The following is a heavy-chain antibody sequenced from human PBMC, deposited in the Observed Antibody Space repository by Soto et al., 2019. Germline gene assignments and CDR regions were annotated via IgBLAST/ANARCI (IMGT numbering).Heavy chain of an antibody. V-gene: IGHV1-18*04. Sequence: QVQLVQSGAEVKKPGASVKVSCKASGYTFTSYGISWVRQAPGQGLDWMGWISAYNGNTKYAQDLQGRVTMTPVSATSTAYMELRSLRSDDTAMYYCARFSGGSYTTYYFYYGMDVWGQGTTVTVSS. CDR1: GYTFTSYG. J-gene: IGHJ6*02. CDR3: ARFSGGSYTTYYFYYGMDV. CDR2: ISAYNGNT. D-gene: IGHD2-15*01.